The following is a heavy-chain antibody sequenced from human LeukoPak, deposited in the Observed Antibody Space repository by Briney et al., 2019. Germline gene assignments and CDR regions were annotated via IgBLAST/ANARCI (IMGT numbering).Heavy chain of an antibody. CDR1: GFTFSSYA. J-gene: IGHJ6*02. D-gene: IGHD3-22*01. CDR3: ARVPGYYDSSGYPTSDYYGMDV. V-gene: IGHV3-23*01. Sequence: GGSLRLSCVASGFTFSSYAMSWVRQAPGKGLEWVSDIGGSGGNKYYADSVKGRFTISRDNSKNTLYLQMNSLRAEDTAVYYCARVPGYYDSSGYPTSDYYGMDVWGQGTTVTVSS. CDR2: IGGSGGNK.